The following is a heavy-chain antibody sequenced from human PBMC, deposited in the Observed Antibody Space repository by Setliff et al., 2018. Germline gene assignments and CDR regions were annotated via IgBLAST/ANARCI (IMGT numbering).Heavy chain of an antibody. CDR2: ITNDGRYE. V-gene: IGHV3-33*01. CDR3: VPGIATAGKVS. J-gene: IGHJ5*02. Sequence: PGGSLRLSCEASGFRFSEYGMNWVCQAPGKGPEWVSVITNDGRYEYYADSVKGRFTISRDNSKNTLYLQMNSLRAEDTALYYCVPGIATAGKVSWGQGTLVTVSS. D-gene: IGHD6-13*01. CDR1: GFRFSEYG.